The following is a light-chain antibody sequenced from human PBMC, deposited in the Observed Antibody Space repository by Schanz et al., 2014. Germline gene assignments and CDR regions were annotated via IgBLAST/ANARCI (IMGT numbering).Light chain of an antibody. CDR1: SSDVGAYDS. CDR2: EVI. V-gene: IGLV2-8*01. Sequence: QSALTQPPSASGSPGQSVTISCTGASSDVGAYDSVSWYQQHPGKAPKVMIYEVIKRPSGVPDRFSGSKSGNTASLTVSGLQAEDEGDYYCSSYAGSNIGVFGGGTKVTVL. J-gene: IGLJ3*02. CDR3: SSYAGSNIGV.